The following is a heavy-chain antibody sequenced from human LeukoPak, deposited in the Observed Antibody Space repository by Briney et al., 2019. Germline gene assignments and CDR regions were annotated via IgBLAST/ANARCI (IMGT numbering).Heavy chain of an antibody. Sequence: SETLSLTCAVYSGSFSGYYWSWIRQPPGKGLEWIGEINHSGSTNYNPSLKSRVTISVDTSKNQFSLKLSSVTAADTAVYYCARDRRGYRIAAAGVFDYWGQGTLVTVSS. CDR2: INHSGST. CDR1: SGSFSGYY. D-gene: IGHD6-13*01. CDR3: ARDRRGYRIAAAGVFDY. J-gene: IGHJ4*02. V-gene: IGHV4-34*01.